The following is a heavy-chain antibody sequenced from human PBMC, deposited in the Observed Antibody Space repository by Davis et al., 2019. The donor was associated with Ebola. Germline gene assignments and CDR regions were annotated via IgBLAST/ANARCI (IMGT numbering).Heavy chain of an antibody. Sequence: GESLKISCAASGFTFSSYSMNWVRQAPGKGLEWVSSISSSSSYIYYADSVKGRFTISRDNAKNSLYLQMNSLRAEDTAVYYCARESKLYCGGDCSNYYYYGMDVWGQGTTVTVSS. CDR3: ARESKLYCGGDCSNYYYYGMDV. CDR2: ISSSSSYI. D-gene: IGHD2-21*01. J-gene: IGHJ6*02. V-gene: IGHV3-21*01. CDR1: GFTFSSYS.